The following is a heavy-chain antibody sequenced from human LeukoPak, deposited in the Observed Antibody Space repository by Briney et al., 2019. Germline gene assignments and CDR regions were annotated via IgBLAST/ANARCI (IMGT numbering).Heavy chain of an antibody. J-gene: IGHJ2*01. V-gene: IGHV6-1*01. D-gene: IGHD1-14*01. CDR2: TYFRSKWYN. Sequence: SQTLSLACAISGDSLSSNSSAWNWIRHSPSGGLEWVRKTYFRSKWYNHHALFVKSRIHLNRETSKNQLSLQVNPVTREDTAVYYCARAGIWGAWYFDLWRRGTLVTVSS. CDR3: ARAGIWGAWYFDL. CDR1: GDSLSSNSSA.